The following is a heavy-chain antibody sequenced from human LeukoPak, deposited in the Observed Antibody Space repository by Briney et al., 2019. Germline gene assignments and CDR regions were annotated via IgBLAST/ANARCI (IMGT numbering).Heavy chain of an antibody. CDR1: GYXFTSYG. CDR2: ISAYNGNT. CDR3: ARVPGPYSSGWPYFDY. Sequence: ASVKVSCKASGYXFTSYGISWVRQAPGQGLEWMGWISAYNGNTNYAQKLQGRVTMTTDTSTSTAYMELRSLRSDDTAVYYCARVPGPYSSGWPYFDYWGQGTLVTVSS. V-gene: IGHV1-18*01. J-gene: IGHJ4*02. D-gene: IGHD6-19*01.